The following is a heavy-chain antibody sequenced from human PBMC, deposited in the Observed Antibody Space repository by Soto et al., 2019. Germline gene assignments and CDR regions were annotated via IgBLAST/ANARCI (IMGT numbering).Heavy chain of an antibody. CDR2: IRSKANSYAT. J-gene: IGHJ3*02. CDR3: TGYYGDYPNDAFDI. CDR1: GFTFSGSA. V-gene: IGHV3-73*01. Sequence: EVQLVESGGGLVQPGGSLKLSCAASGFTFSGSAMHWVRQASGKGLEWVGRIRSKANSYATAYAASVKGRFTISRDDSKNTAYLQMNSLKTEDTAVHYCTGYYGDYPNDAFDIWGQGTMVTVSS. D-gene: IGHD4-17*01.